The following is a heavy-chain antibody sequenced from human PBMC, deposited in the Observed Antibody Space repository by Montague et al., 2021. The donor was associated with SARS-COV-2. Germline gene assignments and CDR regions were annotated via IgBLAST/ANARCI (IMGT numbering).Heavy chain of an antibody. CDR3: AREGGAASCYHFDY. CDR1: GGSLSGYY. D-gene: IGHD3-10*01. Sequence: SETLSLTCGVYGGSLSGYYWSWIRQPPGKGLEWIGEINHRGSTNXNPSLKSRVTMSGDTSKKQLSLKLASVTAADTAVYYCAREGGAASCYHFDYWGQGTLVTVSS. J-gene: IGHJ4*02. CDR2: INHRGST. V-gene: IGHV4-34*01.